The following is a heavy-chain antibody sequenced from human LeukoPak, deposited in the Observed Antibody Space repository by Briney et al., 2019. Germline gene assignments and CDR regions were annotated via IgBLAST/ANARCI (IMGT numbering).Heavy chain of an antibody. CDR3: ARGTRYYYGSGSYQYYFDY. CDR1: GXSISTYY. Sequence: SETLSLTCTVSGXSISTYYGSWIRQPPGKGLEWIAYIYYSGTTNYNPSLKSRVTISVDTSNNQFSLRLSSVAAADTAVYYCARGTRYYYGSGSYQYYFDYWGQGTLVTVSS. CDR2: IYYSGTT. V-gene: IGHV4-59*01. D-gene: IGHD3-10*01. J-gene: IGHJ4*02.